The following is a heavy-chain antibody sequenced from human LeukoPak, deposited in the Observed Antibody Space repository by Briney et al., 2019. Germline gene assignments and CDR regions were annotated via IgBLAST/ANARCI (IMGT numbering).Heavy chain of an antibody. J-gene: IGHJ5*02. CDR2: INYSGST. Sequence: SGGSXXSSSYYWVWIRQPPGKGLEWIGSINYSGSTYYNPSLKSRVTISVDTSKNQFSLKLSSVTAADTAVYYCARLTLSGSNWFDPWGQGTLVTVSS. CDR1: GGSXXSSSYY. V-gene: IGHV4-39*01. D-gene: IGHD2/OR15-2a*01. CDR3: ARLTLSGSNWFDP.